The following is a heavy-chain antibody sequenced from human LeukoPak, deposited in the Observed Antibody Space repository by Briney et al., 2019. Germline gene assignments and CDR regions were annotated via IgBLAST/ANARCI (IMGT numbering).Heavy chain of an antibody. D-gene: IGHD2/OR15-2a*01. J-gene: IGHJ4*02. CDR1: GGSLSGYY. CDR2: INHSGST. CDR3: ARGGLLDY. Sequence: KPSETLSLTCAVYGGSLSGYYWSWIRQPPGKGLEWIGEINHSGSTNYSPSLKSRVTISLDTPKNQFSLTLTSVTAADTAVYYCARGGLLDYWGQGTLVTVSS. V-gene: IGHV4-34*01.